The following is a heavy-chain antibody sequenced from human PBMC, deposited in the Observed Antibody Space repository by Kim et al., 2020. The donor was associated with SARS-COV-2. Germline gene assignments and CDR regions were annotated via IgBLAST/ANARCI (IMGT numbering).Heavy chain of an antibody. CDR3: ARQGQQLESGH. CDR2: IYYSGTS. CDR1: GGSISSSSYY. D-gene: IGHD6-13*01. J-gene: IGHJ4*02. Sequence: SETLSLTCTVSGGSISSSSYYWGWIRQPPGKGLEWVATIYYSGTSFYNPSLKSRVTISVDTSKNQFSLKLTSVTAADTAVYYCARQGQQLESGHWGQGTL. V-gene: IGHV4-39*07.